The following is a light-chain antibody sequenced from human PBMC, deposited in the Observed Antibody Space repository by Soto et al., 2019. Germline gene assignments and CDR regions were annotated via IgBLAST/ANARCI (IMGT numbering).Light chain of an antibody. V-gene: IGKV3D-15*01. CDR1: QGVTTN. CDR2: DVS. J-gene: IGKJ5*01. CDR3: QQYNNSPFS. Sequence: EIVMTQSPATRSVSPGERATLSCRAGQGVTTNFAWYQHKSGQSPRLLIYDVSPRATGVPARFSGTGAETDCTLTISGLQSDDAAVYFCQQYNNSPFSFGQGTRLEIK.